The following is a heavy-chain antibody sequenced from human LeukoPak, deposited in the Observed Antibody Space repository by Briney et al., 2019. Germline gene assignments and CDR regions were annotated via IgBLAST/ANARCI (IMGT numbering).Heavy chain of an antibody. CDR3: AAVDTAMAFDY. J-gene: IGHJ4*02. CDR2: IYYSGST. V-gene: IGHV4-61*01. D-gene: IGHD5-18*01. CDR1: GGSISSGSYY. Sequence: SQTLSLTCTVSGGSISSGSYYWRWIRQPPGKGLEWIGYIYYSGSTNYNPSLKSRVTISVDTSKNQFSLKLSSVTAADTAVYYCAAVDTAMAFDYWGQGTLVTVSS.